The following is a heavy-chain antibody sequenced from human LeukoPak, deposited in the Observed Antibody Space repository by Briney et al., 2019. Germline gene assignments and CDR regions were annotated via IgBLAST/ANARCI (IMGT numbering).Heavy chain of an antibody. D-gene: IGHD3-10*01. V-gene: IGHV1-8*01. Sequence: ASVKVSCKASGYTFTSYDINWVRQATGQGLEWRGWMNTNSGNTGYAQKFPGRVTMTRNTSIPTAYMQLSSLRSEDTAVYYCARGRHQVMVRGVLDYWGQGTLVTVSS. CDR2: MNTNSGNT. CDR3: ARGRHQVMVRGVLDY. J-gene: IGHJ4*02. CDR1: GYTFTSYD.